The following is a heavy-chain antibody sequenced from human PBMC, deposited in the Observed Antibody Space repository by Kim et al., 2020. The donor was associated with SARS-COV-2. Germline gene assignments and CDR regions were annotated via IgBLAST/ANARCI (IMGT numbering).Heavy chain of an antibody. V-gene: IGHV4-39*01. CDR2: IYYSGST. J-gene: IGHJ5*02. D-gene: IGHD3-22*01. CDR3: ARTFRGGITMIVVVNGWFDP. CDR1: GGSISSSSYY. Sequence: SETLSLTCTVSGGSISSSSYYWGWIRQPPGKGLEWIGSIYYSGSTYYNPSLKSRVTISVDTSKNQFSLKLSSVTAADTAVYYCARTFRGGITMIVVVNGWFDPWGQGTLVTVSS.